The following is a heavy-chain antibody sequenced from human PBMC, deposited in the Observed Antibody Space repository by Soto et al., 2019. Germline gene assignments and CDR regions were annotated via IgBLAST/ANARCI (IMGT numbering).Heavy chain of an antibody. V-gene: IGHV3-74*01. CDR2: ITSDGSST. Sequence: EVQLVESGGGLVQPGGSLRLSCAASGFTFSSYWMHWVRQAPGKGLVWVSRITSDGSSTSYADSVKGRFTISRDNAKNTLYLQINSLRAEDTAVYYCVRTSLVVAAATREDYWGQGTLVTVSS. J-gene: IGHJ4*02. D-gene: IGHD2-15*01. CDR3: VRTSLVVAAATREDY. CDR1: GFTFSSYW.